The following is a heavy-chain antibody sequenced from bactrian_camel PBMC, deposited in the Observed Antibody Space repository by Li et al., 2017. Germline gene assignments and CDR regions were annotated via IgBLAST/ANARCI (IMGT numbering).Heavy chain of an antibody. V-gene: IGHV3S53*01. CDR2: ITHDGTT. Sequence: QVQLVESGGGSVEAGGSLRLSCAASGSTYSSLCMGWLRQAPGKERELVSSITHDGTTTYSDSVKGRFTISQDDAKNTVYLQMNDLKPEDTAMYYCAARSQSPEAGPPSNCFMGWTPNDWGQGTQVTVS. CDR3: AARSQSPEAGPPSNCFMGWTPND. D-gene: IGHD3*01. J-gene: IGHJ4*01. CDR1: GSTYSSLC.